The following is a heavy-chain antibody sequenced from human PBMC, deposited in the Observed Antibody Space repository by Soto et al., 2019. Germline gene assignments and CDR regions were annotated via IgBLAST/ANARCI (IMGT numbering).Heavy chain of an antibody. CDR3: TTEIRGSTYYYDSSGYYYVDY. V-gene: IGHV3-15*07. CDR2: IKSKTDGGTT. Sequence: GGSLRLSCAASGFTFSNAWMNWVRQAPGKGLEWVGRIKSKTDGGTTDYAAPVKGRFTISRDDSKNTLYLQMNSLKTEDTAVYYCTTEIRGSTYYYDSSGYYYVDYWGQGTLVTVSS. CDR1: GFTFSNAW. D-gene: IGHD3-22*01. J-gene: IGHJ4*02.